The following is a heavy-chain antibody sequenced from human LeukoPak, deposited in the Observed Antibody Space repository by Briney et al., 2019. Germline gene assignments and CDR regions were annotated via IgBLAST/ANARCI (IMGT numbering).Heavy chain of an antibody. D-gene: IGHD2-21*02. CDR3: AKDGSVVTAIRGAFDI. Sequence: GGSLRLSCAASGFTFSSYAMSWVRQAPGKGQEWVSAISGSGGSTYYADSVKGRFTISRDNSKNTLYLQMNSLRAEDTAVYYCAKDGSVVTAIRGAFDIWGQGTMVTVSS. CDR2: ISGSGGST. V-gene: IGHV3-23*01. CDR1: GFTFSSYA. J-gene: IGHJ3*02.